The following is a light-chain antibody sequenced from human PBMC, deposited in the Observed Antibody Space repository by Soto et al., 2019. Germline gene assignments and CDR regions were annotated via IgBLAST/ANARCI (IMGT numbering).Light chain of an antibody. CDR2: DVS. CDR1: SSDVGRYNY. Sequence: QSALTQPASVSGSPGQSITISCTGTSSDVGRYNYVSWYQQHAGKPPKLMIYDVSNRPSGVSNRFSGYKSGNTASLTISGLQTEDEADYYCSSYTSRSTYVFGTGTKLTVL. CDR3: SSYTSRSTYV. J-gene: IGLJ1*01. V-gene: IGLV2-14*01.